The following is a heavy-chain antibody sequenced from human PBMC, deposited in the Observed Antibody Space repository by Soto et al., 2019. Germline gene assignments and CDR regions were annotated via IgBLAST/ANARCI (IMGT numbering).Heavy chain of an antibody. V-gene: IGHV1-3*01. Sequence: QVQLVQSGAEVKKPGASVKVSCKASGYSFTNSAIHWLRQAPGQRLEWMGWINAGSGSAKYSQKFQGRVTITRDTSASTAYIELSSLKSEDTAMYYCARDHSGSYIPFFDYWVQATLITVSS. CDR2: INAGSGSA. J-gene: IGHJ4*02. D-gene: IGHD1-26*01. CDR1: GYSFTNSA. CDR3: ARDHSGSYIPFFDY.